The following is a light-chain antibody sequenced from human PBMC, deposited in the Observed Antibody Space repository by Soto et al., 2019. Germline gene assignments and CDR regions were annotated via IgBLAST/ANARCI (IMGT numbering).Light chain of an antibody. V-gene: IGLV2-14*01. CDR1: SSDVGGYNY. CDR2: DVS. Sequence: QSALTQPASVSGSPGQSITISCTGTSSDVGGYNYVSWYQQHPGKAPKLMFYDVSNRPSGVSNRFSGSKSGNTASLTISGLQAEDEADYYCSSYTSSRNYVCVTGTKLTVL. J-gene: IGLJ1*01. CDR3: SSYTSSRNYV.